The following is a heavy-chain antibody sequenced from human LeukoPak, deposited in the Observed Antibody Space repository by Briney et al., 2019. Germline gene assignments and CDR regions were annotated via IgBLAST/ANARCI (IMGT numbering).Heavy chain of an antibody. D-gene: IGHD5-12*01. Sequence: GGSLRLSCAASGFTFSSYGMHWVRQAPGKGLEWVAVISYDGSNKYYADSVKGRFTISRDNSKNTLYLQMNSLRAEDTAVYYCAKNIVATRGPFDYWGQGTLVTVSS. CDR3: AKNIVATRGPFDY. J-gene: IGHJ4*02. CDR2: ISYDGSNK. V-gene: IGHV3-30*18. CDR1: GFTFSSYG.